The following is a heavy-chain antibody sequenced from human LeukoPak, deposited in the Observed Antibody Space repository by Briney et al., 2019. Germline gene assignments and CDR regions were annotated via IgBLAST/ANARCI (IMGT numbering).Heavy chain of an antibody. CDR2: INPSAGST. J-gene: IGHJ4*02. D-gene: IGHD1-26*01. Sequence: ASVKVSFKASGYTLSSYYMHWVRQAPGQGLEWMAIINPSAGSTSYAQSFQGRVTLTRDTSSSTVYMELSSLRFDDTAIYYCARASSSRGSYSRRGEDYFDYWGQGTLVTVSS. V-gene: IGHV1-46*01. CDR1: GYTLSSYY. CDR3: ARASSSRGSYSRRGEDYFDY.